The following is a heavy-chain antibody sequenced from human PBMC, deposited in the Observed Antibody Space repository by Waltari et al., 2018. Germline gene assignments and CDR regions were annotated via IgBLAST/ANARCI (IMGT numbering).Heavy chain of an antibody. CDR1: GYSFTSYW. CDR3: ARLAYCGGDCRPNYYFDY. D-gene: IGHD2-21*01. J-gene: IGHJ4*02. Sequence: EVQLVQSGAEVKKPGESLKISCKGSGYSFTSYWIGWVRQMTGKGLDWMGIIYPGDSDTRYSPSFQGQVTISADKSISTAYLQWSSLKASDTAMYYCARLAYCGGDCRPNYYFDYWGQGTLVTVSS. V-gene: IGHV5-51*03. CDR2: IYPGDSDT.